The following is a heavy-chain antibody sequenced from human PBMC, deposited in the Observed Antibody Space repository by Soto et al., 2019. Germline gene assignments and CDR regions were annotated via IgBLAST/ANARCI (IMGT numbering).Heavy chain of an antibody. D-gene: IGHD4-17*01. CDR3: ARDTYGDYRDY. V-gene: IGHV3-33*01. Sequence: QVQLVESGGGVVQPGRSLRLSCAASGFTFSSYGMHWVRQAPGKGLEWVAVIWYDGSNKYYADSVKGRFTISRDNSKNTLYLQMNSLRAEDTAVYYCARDTYGDYRDYWGQGTMVTVSS. CDR1: GFTFSSYG. CDR2: IWYDGSNK. J-gene: IGHJ3*01.